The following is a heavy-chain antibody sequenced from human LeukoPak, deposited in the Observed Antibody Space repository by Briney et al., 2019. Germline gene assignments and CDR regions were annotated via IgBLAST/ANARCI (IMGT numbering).Heavy chain of an antibody. CDR2: INHSGST. J-gene: IGHJ4*02. Sequence: GSLRLSCVASGFTFSSYSMNWVRQPPGKGLEWIGEINHSGSTNYNPSLKSRVTISVDTSKNQFSLKLSSVTAADTAVYYCARGKPGIAALRARGYFDYWGQGTLVTVSS. V-gene: IGHV4-34*01. D-gene: IGHD6-13*01. CDR3: ARGKPGIAALRARGYFDY. CDR1: GFTFSSYS.